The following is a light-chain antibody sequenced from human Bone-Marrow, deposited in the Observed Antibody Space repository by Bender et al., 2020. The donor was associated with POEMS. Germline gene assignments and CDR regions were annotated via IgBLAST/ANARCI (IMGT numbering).Light chain of an antibody. J-gene: IGLJ1*01. CDR3: SSYVTSSTFYV. Sequence: QSSLTQPASVSGSPGQSITISCTRTSINVGTYKLVSWYQHHPGKAPKLIIYDVSNRPSGVSNRFSGSKSGNTASLTISGLQAEDEADYYCSSYVTSSTFYVFGTATKVTVL. CDR2: DVS. CDR1: SINVGTYKL. V-gene: IGLV2-14*02.